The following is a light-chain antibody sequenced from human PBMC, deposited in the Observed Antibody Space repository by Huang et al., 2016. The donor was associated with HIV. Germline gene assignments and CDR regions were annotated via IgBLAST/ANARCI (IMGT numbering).Light chain of an antibody. CDR1: QIISTY. V-gene: IGKV1-39*01. J-gene: IGKJ2*01. CDR3: QQSHSTPYT. CDR2: DAS. Sequence: DIQMTQSPSSLSASVGDRVTISGRASQIISTYLIWYQQKPGKAPKLLIYDASSVQRGVPARCGGSESGTKFTLTISSLQPEDFATYYCQQSHSTPYTFGQGTKLEIK.